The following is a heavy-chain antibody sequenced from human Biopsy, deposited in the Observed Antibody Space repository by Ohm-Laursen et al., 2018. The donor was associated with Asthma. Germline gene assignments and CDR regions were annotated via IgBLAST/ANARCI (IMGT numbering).Heavy chain of an antibody. CDR3: AKDWKSLYVQYFFEY. CDR1: GFTFRRYG. CDR2: ISGDAQRT. Sequence: SLRLSCTASGFTFRRYGMSWVRQAPGKGLEWVSGISGDAQRTYYEDSVKGRFTISRDNSKNTIYLQLNSLRAEDTAVYYCAKDWKSLYVQYFFEYWGQGTLVTVSS. J-gene: IGHJ4*02. V-gene: IGHV3-23*01. D-gene: IGHD5/OR15-5a*01.